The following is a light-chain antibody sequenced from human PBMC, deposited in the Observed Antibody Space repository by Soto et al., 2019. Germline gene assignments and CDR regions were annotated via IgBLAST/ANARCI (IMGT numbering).Light chain of an antibody. CDR3: SSYTSSSTPVV. Sequence: QSVLPQPASLSGSPGQSITISCTGTSSDVGGYNYVSWYQQHPGKAPKLMIYDVSNRPSGVSNRFSGSKSGNTASLTISGLQAEDEADYYCSSYTSSSTPVVFGGGTKLTVL. V-gene: IGLV2-14*01. J-gene: IGLJ2*01. CDR2: DVS. CDR1: SSDVGGYNY.